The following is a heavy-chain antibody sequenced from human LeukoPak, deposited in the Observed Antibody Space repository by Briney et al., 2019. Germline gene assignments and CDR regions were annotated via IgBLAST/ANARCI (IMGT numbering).Heavy chain of an antibody. V-gene: IGHV1-69*05. D-gene: IGHD6-13*01. CDR1: GGTFSTYA. J-gene: IGHJ6*03. CDR2: IIPIFGTA. Sequence: SVKVSCKASGGTFSTYAISWVRQAPGQGLEWMGGIIPIFGTANYAQKFQGRVTITTDESTSTAYMELSSLRSEDTAIYYCARIAALYFYYMVVWGKGTTVTVSS. CDR3: ARIAALYFYYMVV.